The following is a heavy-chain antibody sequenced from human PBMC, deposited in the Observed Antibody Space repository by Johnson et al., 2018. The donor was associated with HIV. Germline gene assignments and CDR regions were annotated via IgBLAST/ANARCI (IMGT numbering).Heavy chain of an antibody. D-gene: IGHD6-19*01. Sequence: MLLVESGGGLVKPGGSLRLSCAASEFTLSNAWMSWVRQVPGKGLEWVGRIKRESDGGTTEYADSVKGRFTISRYNSKNTLYLQMNSLRVEDTAVYYCAILLGQWGGVFDIWGQGTMVTVSS. V-gene: IGHV3-15*01. CDR2: IKRESDGGTT. CDR1: EFTLSNAW. J-gene: IGHJ3*02. CDR3: AILLGQWGGVFDI.